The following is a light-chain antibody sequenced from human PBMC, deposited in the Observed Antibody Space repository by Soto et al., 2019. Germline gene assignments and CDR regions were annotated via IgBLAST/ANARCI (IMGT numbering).Light chain of an antibody. CDR3: GSWDSSLSAYV. CDR2: DDN. V-gene: IGLV1-51*01. J-gene: IGLJ1*01. CDR1: SSNIGGNS. Sequence: VLTQPPSVSAAPGQKVTISCSGSSSNIGGNSVSGYQQLPGTAPKLLIYDDNKRPSGIPDRFSGSKSGTSATLGITGFQTGDEADYYCGSWDSSLSAYVFGTGTKVTVL.